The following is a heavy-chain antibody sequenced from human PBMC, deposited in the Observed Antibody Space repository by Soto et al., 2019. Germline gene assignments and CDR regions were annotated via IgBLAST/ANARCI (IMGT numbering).Heavy chain of an antibody. CDR1: GYTFTSYA. D-gene: IGHD1-1*01. V-gene: IGHV1-3*01. Sequence: SVKVSCKASGYTFTSYAMHWVRQAPGQRLEWMGWINAGNGNTKYSQKFQGRVTITRDTSASTAYMELSSLRSEDTAVYYCARGQSGNDLVWWFDPWGQGTLVTVSS. J-gene: IGHJ5*02. CDR2: INAGNGNT. CDR3: ARGQSGNDLVWWFDP.